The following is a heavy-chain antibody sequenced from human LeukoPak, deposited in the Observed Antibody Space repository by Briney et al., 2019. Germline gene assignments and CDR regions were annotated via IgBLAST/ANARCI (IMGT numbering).Heavy chain of an antibody. J-gene: IGHJ1*01. V-gene: IGHV3-48*03. Sequence: GGSLRLSCAASGFTFSSYEMNWVRQGPGKGLEWVSYISSSGNTIYYADSVKGRFTISRDNAKNSLYLQMNSLRAEDTAAYYCARDNGSSGYSSEYFQHWGQGTLVTVSS. CDR1: GFTFSSYE. CDR2: ISSSGNTI. CDR3: ARDNGSSGYSSEYFQH. D-gene: IGHD3-22*01.